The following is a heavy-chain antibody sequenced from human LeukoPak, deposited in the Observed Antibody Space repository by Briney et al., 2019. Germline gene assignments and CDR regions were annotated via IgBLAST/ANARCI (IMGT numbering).Heavy chain of an antibody. CDR1: GFTFSSYS. Sequence: PGGSLRLSCAASGFTFSSYSMNWVRQAPGKGLEWVSYISSSSSTIYYADSVKGRFTISRDNAKNSLYLQMNSLRAGDTAVYYCAREPKYCSGGSCYPQGSYYYYMDVWGKGTTVTVSS. CDR3: AREPKYCSGGSCYPQGSYYYYMDV. D-gene: IGHD2-15*01. V-gene: IGHV3-48*01. J-gene: IGHJ6*03. CDR2: ISSSSSTI.